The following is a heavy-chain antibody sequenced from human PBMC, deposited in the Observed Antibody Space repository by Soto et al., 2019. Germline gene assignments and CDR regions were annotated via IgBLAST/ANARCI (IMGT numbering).Heavy chain of an antibody. V-gene: IGHV1-69*13. CDR1: GGTFSSYA. CDR2: IIPIFGTA. CDR3: ARGTNIVLVPAAPSYYYYGMDV. Sequence: SVKVSCKVCGGTFSSYAISWVRQAPGQGLEWMGGIIPIFGTANYAQKFQGRVTITADESTSTAYMELSSLRSEDTAVYYCARGTNIVLVPAAPSYYYYGMDVWGQGTTVTVSS. D-gene: IGHD2-2*01. J-gene: IGHJ6*02.